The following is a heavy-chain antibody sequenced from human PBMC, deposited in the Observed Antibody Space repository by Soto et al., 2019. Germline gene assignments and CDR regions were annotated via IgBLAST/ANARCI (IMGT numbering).Heavy chain of an antibody. CDR2: ISGSDDST. D-gene: IGHD6-6*01. CDR3: AKRSSSSTFDY. Sequence: EVQLLESGVGLVQPGESLRLSCAASGFTFSSYAMSWVRQAPGKGLEWVSVISGSDDSTYYADSVKGRLTISRDNSKNTLYLQMNSLRAEDTAVYYCAKRSSSSTFDYWGQGTLVTVSS. J-gene: IGHJ4*02. CDR1: GFTFSSYA. V-gene: IGHV3-23*01.